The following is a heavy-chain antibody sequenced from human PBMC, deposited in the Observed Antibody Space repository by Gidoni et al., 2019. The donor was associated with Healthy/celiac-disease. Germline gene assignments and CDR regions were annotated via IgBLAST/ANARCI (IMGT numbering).Heavy chain of an antibody. CDR1: GGSISSSSYY. V-gene: IGHV4-39*01. J-gene: IGHJ4*02. CDR3: ATLPGGLELRPLGY. D-gene: IGHD1-7*01. Sequence: QLQLQESGPGLVKPSETLSLTFTVSGGSISSSSYYWGWIRQPPGKGLEWIGSIYYSGSTYYNPSLKSRVTISVDTSKNQFSLKLSSVTAADTAVYYCATLPGGLELRPLGYWGQGTLVTVSS. CDR2: IYYSGST.